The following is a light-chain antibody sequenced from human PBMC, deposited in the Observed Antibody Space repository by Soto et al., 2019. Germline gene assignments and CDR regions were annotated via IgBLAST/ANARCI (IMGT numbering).Light chain of an antibody. CDR1: GSNIGAGYD. CDR3: LSFDSSLSVV. Sequence: QSVLTQPPSVSGAPGQRVTISCTGSGSNIGAGYDVHWYQQLPGRAPKLLIYGNTNRPSGVPDRFSGSKSGTSASLAITGLQAEYEADYYCLSFDSSLSVVFGGGTKLTVL. V-gene: IGLV1-40*01. CDR2: GNT. J-gene: IGLJ2*01.